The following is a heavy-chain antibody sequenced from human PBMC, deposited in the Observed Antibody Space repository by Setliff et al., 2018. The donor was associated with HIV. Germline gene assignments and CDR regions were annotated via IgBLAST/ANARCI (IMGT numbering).Heavy chain of an antibody. V-gene: IGHV5-51*01. CDR3: ASLRGDYVGQYYYYMDI. Sequence: GESLKISCQGSGYFFLSSWIGWVRQVPGKGLEWVAIIYPGDSETRYSPSFEDQVTISVDKSISTAYLQWRSLKTSDTAFYYCASLRGDYVGQYYYYMDIWGKGTTVTVSS. J-gene: IGHJ6*03. D-gene: IGHD4-17*01. CDR1: GYFFLSSW. CDR2: IYPGDSET.